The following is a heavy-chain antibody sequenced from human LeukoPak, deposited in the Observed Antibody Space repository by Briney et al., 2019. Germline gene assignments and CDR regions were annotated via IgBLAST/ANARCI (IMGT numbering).Heavy chain of an antibody. D-gene: IGHD2/OR15-2a*01. Sequence: SETLSLTCTVSGGSITTSSYYWGWIRQPPGKGLEWIGIIYYSGSTYYNPSLKGRVTISVGTSKNQFSLKLSSVTAADTAVYYCARAFRARYFDLWGRGTLVTVSS. CDR2: IYYSGST. V-gene: IGHV4-39*01. CDR1: GGSITTSSYY. J-gene: IGHJ2*01. CDR3: ARAFRARYFDL.